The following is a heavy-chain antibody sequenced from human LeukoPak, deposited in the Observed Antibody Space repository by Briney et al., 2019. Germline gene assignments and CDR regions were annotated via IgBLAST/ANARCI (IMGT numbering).Heavy chain of an antibody. Sequence: SGPTLVNPTQTLTLTCTFSGFSLSTSGMCVSWIRQPPGKALEWLARIDWDDDTYYSASLKTRLTISRDTSKNQVVLTMTNMDPVDTARYYCARRYCSGGSCYSEYDYFDYWGQGTLVTVSS. V-gene: IGHV2-70*11. CDR1: GFSLSTSGMC. CDR2: IDWDDDT. CDR3: ARRYCSGGSCYSEYDYFDY. J-gene: IGHJ4*02. D-gene: IGHD2-15*01.